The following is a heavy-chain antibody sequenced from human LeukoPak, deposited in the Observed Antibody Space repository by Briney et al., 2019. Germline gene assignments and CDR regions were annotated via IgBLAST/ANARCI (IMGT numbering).Heavy chain of an antibody. J-gene: IGHJ5*02. V-gene: IGHV1-2*04. D-gene: IGHD3-10*01. CDR3: ARNYGSGSYSPHNWFDP. CDR2: INPNSGGT. CDR1: GYTFTGYY. Sequence: ASVKVSCKASGYTFTGYYMHWVRQAPGQGLEWMGWINPNSGGTNYAQKFQGWVTMTRDTSISTAYMELSRLRSDDTAVYYCARNYGSGSYSPHNWFDPWGQGTLVTVSS.